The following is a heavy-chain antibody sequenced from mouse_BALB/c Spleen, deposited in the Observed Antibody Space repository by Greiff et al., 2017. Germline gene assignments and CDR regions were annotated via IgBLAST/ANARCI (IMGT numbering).Heavy chain of an antibody. Sequence: QVQLQQSGAELAKPGASVKMSCKASGYTFTSYWMHWVKQRPGQGLEWIGYINPSSGYTNYNQKFKDKATLTADKSSSTAYMQLSSLTSEDSAVYYCAREPHLYYGNWYFDVWGAGTTVTVSS. J-gene: IGHJ1*01. CDR3: AREPHLYYGNWYFDV. CDR1: GYTFTSYW. D-gene: IGHD2-1*01. CDR2: INPSSGYT. V-gene: IGHV1-7*01.